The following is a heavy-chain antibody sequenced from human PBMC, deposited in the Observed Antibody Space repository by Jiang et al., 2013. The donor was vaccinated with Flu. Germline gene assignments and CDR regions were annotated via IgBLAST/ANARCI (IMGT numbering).Heavy chain of an antibody. D-gene: IGHD6-13*01. CDR1: GFSLTTRGMR. Sequence: KPTQTLTLTCTFSGFSLTTRGMRVSWIRQSPGKALEWLARIEWDDDKFYTTSLKTRLTISKDTSKSQVVLRMTDMDPVDTATYYCARTVHSSNWYWFEDWGQGTLVTVSS. J-gene: IGHJ4*02. V-gene: IGHV2-70*04. CDR3: ARTVHSSNWYWFED. CDR2: IEWDDDK.